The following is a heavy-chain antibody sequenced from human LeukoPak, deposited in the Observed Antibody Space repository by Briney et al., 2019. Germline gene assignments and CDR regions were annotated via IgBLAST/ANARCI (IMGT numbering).Heavy chain of an antibody. V-gene: IGHV4-61*02. D-gene: IGHD3-22*01. CDR1: GGSISSGSYY. CDR3: ARVSYDSSGYGYYFDY. CDR2: IYTSGST. Sequence: PSETLSLTCTVSGGSISSGSYYWRWIRQPAGKGLEWIGRIYTSGSTNYNPSLKSRVTISVDTSKNQFSLKLSSVTAADTAVYYCARVSYDSSGYGYYFDYWGQGTLVTVSS. J-gene: IGHJ4*02.